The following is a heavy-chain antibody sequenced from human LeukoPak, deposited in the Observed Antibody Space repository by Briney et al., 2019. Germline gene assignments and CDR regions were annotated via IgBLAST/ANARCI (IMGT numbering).Heavy chain of an antibody. CDR1: GYTFTSYG. CDR2: IRAYNGNT. Sequence: ASVKVSCKASGYTFTSYGISWVRQAPGQGLEWMGWIRAYNGNTNYAQKLQGRVTMTTDASTSTAYMELRSLRSDDTAVYYCARRRVVGGNYYYYMDVWGKGTTVTVPS. CDR3: ARRRVVGGNYYYYMDV. D-gene: IGHD1-26*01. J-gene: IGHJ6*03. V-gene: IGHV1-18*01.